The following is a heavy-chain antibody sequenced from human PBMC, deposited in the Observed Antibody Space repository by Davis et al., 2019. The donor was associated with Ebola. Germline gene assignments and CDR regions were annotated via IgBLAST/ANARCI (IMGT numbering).Heavy chain of an antibody. V-gene: IGHV3-7*03. CDR1: GFTFSSYW. Sequence: PSETLSLTCAASGFTFSSYWMSWVRQAPGKGLEWVANIKQDGSEKYYVDSVKGRFTISRDNAKNSLYLQMNSLRAEDTAVYYCASSQAVGHWDPFDYWGQGTLVTVSS. CDR3: ASSQAVGHWDPFDY. D-gene: IGHD6-19*01. CDR2: IKQDGSEK. J-gene: IGHJ4*02.